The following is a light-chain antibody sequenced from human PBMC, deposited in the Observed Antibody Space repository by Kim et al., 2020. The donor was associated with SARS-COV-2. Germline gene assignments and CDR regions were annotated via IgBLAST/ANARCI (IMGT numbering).Light chain of an antibody. CDR2: DAS. CDR3: QQYSIFPWT. Sequence: DIQMTQSPSTLSASVGDRVTITCRASQSISGWLAWYQQKPGKAPKLLIYDASNLQSGVPSRFSGSESGTEFTLTISSLQPDDFATYYCQQYSIFPWTFGQGTKVEIK. CDR1: QSISGW. V-gene: IGKV1-5*01. J-gene: IGKJ1*01.